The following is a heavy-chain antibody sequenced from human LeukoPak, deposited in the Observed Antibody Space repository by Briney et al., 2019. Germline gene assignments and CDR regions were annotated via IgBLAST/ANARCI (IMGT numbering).Heavy chain of an antibody. J-gene: IGHJ5*02. CDR1: GGTFSSYA. V-gene: IGHV1-69*04. CDR3: ARAGDRYCSSTSCKNDP. CDR2: IIPILGIA. D-gene: IGHD2-2*01. Sequence: SVEVSCKASGGTFSSYAISWVRQAPGQGLEWMGRIIPILGIANYAQKFQGRVTITADKSTSTAYLQWSSLKASDTAMYYCARAGDRYCSSTSCKNDPWGQGTLVTVSS.